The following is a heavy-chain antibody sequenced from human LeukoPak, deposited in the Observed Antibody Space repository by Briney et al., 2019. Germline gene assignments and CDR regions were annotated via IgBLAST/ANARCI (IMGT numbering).Heavy chain of an antibody. J-gene: IGHJ4*02. CDR1: GFTFSSYS. CDR2: ITSSSNNM. D-gene: IGHD4-17*01. V-gene: IGHV3-48*01. Sequence: GGSLRLSCTASGFTFSSYSMNWVRQAPGKGLEWVSYITSSSNNMYYAASVKGRFTISRDNAKNSLYLQMNSLRAEDTAVYYCARIMTTVTTVEYWGQGTLVTVSS. CDR3: ARIMTTVTTVEY.